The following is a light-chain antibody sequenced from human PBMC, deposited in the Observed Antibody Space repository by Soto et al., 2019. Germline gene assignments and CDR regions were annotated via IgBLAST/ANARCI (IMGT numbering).Light chain of an antibody. CDR1: QNVNDW. CDR3: QQYNTYSFT. V-gene: IGKV1-5*03. J-gene: IGKJ3*01. CDR2: KAS. Sequence: DIQMTQSPSTLSASVGDRVTITCRASQNVNDWLAWYQQKPGKAPKLLIYKASTLESRVPSRFSGSGFGTEFTLTISSLQPDDFATYYCQQYNTYSFTFGPGAKVDIK.